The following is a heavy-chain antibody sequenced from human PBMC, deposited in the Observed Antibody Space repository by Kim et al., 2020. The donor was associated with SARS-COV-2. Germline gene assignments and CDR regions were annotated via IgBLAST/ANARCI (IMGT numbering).Heavy chain of an antibody. CDR3: ARTYGSGSYYDY. CDR1: GGSISSDGYY. Sequence: SETLSLTCTVSGGSISSDGYYWSWIRQHPGKGLEWIGYIYYSGSTYYNPSLKSRVTISVDTSKNQFSLKLSSVTAADTAVYYCARTYGSGSYYDYWGQGTLVTVSS. J-gene: IGHJ4*02. D-gene: IGHD3-10*01. CDR2: IYYSGST. V-gene: IGHV4-31*03.